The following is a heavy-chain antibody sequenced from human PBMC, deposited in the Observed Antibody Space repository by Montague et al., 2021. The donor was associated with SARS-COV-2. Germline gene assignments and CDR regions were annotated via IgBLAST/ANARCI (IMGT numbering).Heavy chain of an antibody. CDR2: INQSGST. CDR1: GGSFSDSH. V-gene: IGHV4-34*01. CDR3: ARGQSGITMIVVAILGVEFYFDN. J-gene: IGHJ4*02. Sequence: SETLSLTCAVYGGSFSDSHWSWLRQPPGMGLEWIGEINQSGSTKYNPSLKSRVTISVDTSKNQFSLKLGSLTAADTAVYYCARGQSGITMIVVAILGVEFYFDNWGQGTLVTVSS. D-gene: IGHD3-22*01.